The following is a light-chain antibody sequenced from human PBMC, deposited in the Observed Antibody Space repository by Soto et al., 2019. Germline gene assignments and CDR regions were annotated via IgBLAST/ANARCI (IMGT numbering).Light chain of an antibody. CDR2: AAS. CDR3: QQFNRYPYT. CDR1: QGISNY. J-gene: IGKJ2*01. Sequence: DIQLTQSPSFLSASVGDRVTITCRASQGISNYLSWYQQKPGKAPKLLIYAASTLQSGVPSRFSGSGSGTGFTLTIISLQPEDFATYYCQQFNRYPYTFGQGTKLEI. V-gene: IGKV1-9*01.